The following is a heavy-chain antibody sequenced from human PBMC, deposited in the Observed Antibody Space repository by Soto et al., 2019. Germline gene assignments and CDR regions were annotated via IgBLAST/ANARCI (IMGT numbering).Heavy chain of an antibody. CDR3: ARATTVTSSFFFYGLDI. Sequence: PSETLSLTCTVSGGSISDDDYYWNWIRQSPGKGLEWIGHIYYNGNTYYNPSLKSRLTMSLDTSQNQFPLHLTSVIAADSALYFCARATTVTSSFFFYGLDIWGQGTTVT. CDR2: IYYNGNT. CDR1: GGSISDDDYY. D-gene: IGHD4-17*01. V-gene: IGHV4-30-4*01. J-gene: IGHJ6*02.